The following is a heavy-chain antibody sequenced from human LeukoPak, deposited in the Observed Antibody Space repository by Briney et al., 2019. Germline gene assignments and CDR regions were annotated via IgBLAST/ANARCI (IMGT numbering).Heavy chain of an antibody. J-gene: IGHJ4*02. CDR3: AAWGLHNY. V-gene: IGHV3-7*01. CDR2: INLGGSAK. Sequence: GGSLRLSCSASGFAFSDYWMNWVRQAQGKGPEWVANINLGGSAKLYVDPVKGRCTISRDNAKNSLYLQMNSLRVEDTAVYYCAAWGLHNYWGQGTLVTVSS. CDR1: GFAFSDYW. D-gene: IGHD7-27*01.